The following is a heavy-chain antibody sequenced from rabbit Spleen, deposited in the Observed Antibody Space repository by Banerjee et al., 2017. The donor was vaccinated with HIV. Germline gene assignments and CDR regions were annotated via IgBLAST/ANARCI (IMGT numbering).Heavy chain of an antibody. CDR3: ASAYSDIYFNL. J-gene: IGHJ4*01. CDR2: IDADSNGST. CDR1: GFTLSSYYM. V-gene: IGHV1S45*01. D-gene: IGHD6-1*01. Sequence: QEQLKESGGGLVQPGGSLKLSCKASGFTLSSYYMNWVRQAPGKGLEWIGCIDADSNGSTYYARWAKGRFTISKTSSTTVTLQMTSLTAADTATYFCASAYSDIYFNLWGQGTLVTVS.